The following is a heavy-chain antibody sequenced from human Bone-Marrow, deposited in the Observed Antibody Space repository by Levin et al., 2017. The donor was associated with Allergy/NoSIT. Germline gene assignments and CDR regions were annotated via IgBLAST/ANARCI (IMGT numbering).Heavy chain of an antibody. Sequence: GGSLRLSCTATRLTFSDYYMGWIRQAPGKGLEWISYMSDNDKSKFYADSVRGRFIVSRDNTKNSLYLEMNSLRIEDTAMYYCTSFSVAGTDPAYWGQGTLVTVSS. V-gene: IGHV3-11*01. CDR2: MSDNDKSK. CDR1: RLTFSDYY. CDR3: TSFSVAGTDPAY. D-gene: IGHD1-14*01. J-gene: IGHJ4*02.